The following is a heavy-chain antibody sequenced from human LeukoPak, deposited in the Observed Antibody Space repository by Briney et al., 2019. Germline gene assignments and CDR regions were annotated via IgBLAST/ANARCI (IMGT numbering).Heavy chain of an antibody. D-gene: IGHD3-3*01. CDR1: GGSISSYY. V-gene: IGHV4-4*07. CDR2: IYTSGST. CDR3: ARHRSFSRPNPLDY. Sequence: SETLSLTCTVSGGSISSYYWSWIRQPAGKGLEWIGRIYTSGSTNYNPSLKSRVTISVDTSKNQFSLKLSSVTAADTAVYYCARHRSFSRPNPLDYWGQGTLVTVSS. J-gene: IGHJ4*02.